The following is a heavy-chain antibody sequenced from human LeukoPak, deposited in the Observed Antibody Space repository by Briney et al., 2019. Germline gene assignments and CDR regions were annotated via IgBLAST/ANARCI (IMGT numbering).Heavy chain of an antibody. CDR1: GFTFSSFD. Sequence: PGGSLRLSCAASGFTFSSFDMHWVRQPTGQGLEWVSTIGTASDTYYPGSVEGRFTLSRDNAKHSLYLKMNSLTAGDTAVYYCARGPPRGKYYYMDVWGKGTTVTVSS. CDR3: ARGPPRGKYYYMDV. V-gene: IGHV3-13*01. CDR2: IGTASDT. J-gene: IGHJ6*03. D-gene: IGHD1-1*01.